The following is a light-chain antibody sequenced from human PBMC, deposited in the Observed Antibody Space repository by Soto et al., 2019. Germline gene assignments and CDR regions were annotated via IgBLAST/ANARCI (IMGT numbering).Light chain of an antibody. V-gene: IGLV3-21*04. CDR3: QVWGSNADPYVV. CDR2: NDG. Sequence: SYELTQPPSVSVAPGETARITCGGNNIGGKSVHWYQWKPGQAPLLIIYNDGDRPSGIPERFSGSNSGNTATLTVSRVEAGDEAEYYCQVWGSNADPYVVFGGGTKHTVL. J-gene: IGLJ2*01. CDR1: NIGGKS.